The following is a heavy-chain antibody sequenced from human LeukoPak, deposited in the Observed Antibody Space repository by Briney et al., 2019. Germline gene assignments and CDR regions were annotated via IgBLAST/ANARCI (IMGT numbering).Heavy chain of an antibody. CDR1: GFTFSSYG. D-gene: IGHD1-26*01. CDR2: ISYDAKSN. J-gene: IGHJ3*02. V-gene: IGHV3-30*03. Sequence: GRSLRLSCVTSGFTFSSYGMHWVRQVPGKGLEWVAVISYDAKSNYHVDSVKGRFTLSRDNSKNTLYLQMNSLRADDTAVYHCARGNDSGTYYGDAFDIWGQGTMVTVSS. CDR3: ARGNDSGTYYGDAFDI.